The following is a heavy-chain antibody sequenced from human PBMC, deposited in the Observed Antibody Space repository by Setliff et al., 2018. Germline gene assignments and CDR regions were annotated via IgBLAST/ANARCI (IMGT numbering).Heavy chain of an antibody. D-gene: IGHD6-13*01. CDR3: ARAGVAAADRKGLLEY. CDR1: GYTFMSYD. CDR2: MDPNSGNT. V-gene: IGHV1-8*03. Sequence: ASVKVSCKASGYTFMSYDINWVRQATGQGLEWVGWMDPNSGNTAYGRKFQDRVTITRNTSISTAYMELSSLRSEDTAVYYCARAGVAAADRKGLLEYWGQGTLVTVSS. J-gene: IGHJ4*02.